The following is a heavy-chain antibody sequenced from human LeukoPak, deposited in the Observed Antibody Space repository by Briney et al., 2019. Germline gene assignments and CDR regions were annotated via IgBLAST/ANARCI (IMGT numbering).Heavy chain of an antibody. D-gene: IGHD3-10*01. CDR3: ARTPSGDYYTTFDN. CDR1: GDSISSGRYY. V-gene: IGHV4-61*02. CDR2: TFTNGIT. J-gene: IGHJ4*02. Sequence: SGTLSLTCTVSGDSISSGRYYWSWIRQPAGKGLEWIGRTFTNGITNYKPSLKSRVTISVATSKKQFSLKLSSVTAADTAVYFCARTPSGDYYTTFDNWGQGTLVTVSS.